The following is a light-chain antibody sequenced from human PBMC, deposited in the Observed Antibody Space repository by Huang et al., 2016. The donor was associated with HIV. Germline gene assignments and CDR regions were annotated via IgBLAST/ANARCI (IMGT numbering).Light chain of an antibody. CDR3: QQSYNTPPT. J-gene: IGKJ1*01. CDR2: GAS. Sequence: DIQMTQSPASLSASVGDRVTITYRATQSISNYVNWYQQKPGKGPTLLIYGASTLQSWVPSRFSCSGSGTDCTLTISSRQPEYFTTYYCQQSYNTPPTFGQGTKVEI. V-gene: IGKV1-39*01. CDR1: QSISNY.